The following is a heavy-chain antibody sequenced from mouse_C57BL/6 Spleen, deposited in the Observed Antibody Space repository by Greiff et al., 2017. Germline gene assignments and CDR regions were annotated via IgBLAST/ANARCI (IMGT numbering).Heavy chain of an antibody. Sequence: VQLQQPGAELVRPGSSVKLSCKASGYTFTSYWMDWVKQRPGQGLEWIGNIYPSDSETHYNQKFKDKATLTVDKSSSTAYMQLSSLTSEDSAVYYCARRGGDSAWFAYWGQGTLVTVSA. CDR1: GYTFTSYW. J-gene: IGHJ3*01. V-gene: IGHV1-61*01. CDR2: IYPSDSET. CDR3: ARRGGDSAWFAY. D-gene: IGHD3-1*01.